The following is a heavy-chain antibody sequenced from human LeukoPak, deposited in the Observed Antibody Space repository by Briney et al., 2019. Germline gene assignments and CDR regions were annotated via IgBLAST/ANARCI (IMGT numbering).Heavy chain of an antibody. Sequence: YAYSVKGRFTISRDNSKTTLYLQMNSLRAEDTAVYYCARDGGAHDFWSGYPFYYYYYGMDVWGQGTTVTVSS. CDR3: ARDGGAHDFWSGYPFYYYYYGMDV. J-gene: IGHJ6*02. D-gene: IGHD3-3*01. V-gene: IGHV3-30*01.